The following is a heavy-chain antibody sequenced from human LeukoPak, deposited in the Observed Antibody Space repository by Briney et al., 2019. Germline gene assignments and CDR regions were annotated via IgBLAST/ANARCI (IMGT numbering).Heavy chain of an antibody. CDR3: ASRVYGLGSFNY. J-gene: IGHJ4*01. Sequence: SETLSLTCTVSGYSISSTSYYWDWIRQPPGKGLEWIGSIYNSGTTYYNPSLKSRVTISVDTSKNQFSLKVSSVTAADTAVYYCASRVYGLGSFNYWGQGTLVTVSS. CDR1: GYSISSTSYY. V-gene: IGHV4-39*01. D-gene: IGHD3-10*01. CDR2: IYNSGTT.